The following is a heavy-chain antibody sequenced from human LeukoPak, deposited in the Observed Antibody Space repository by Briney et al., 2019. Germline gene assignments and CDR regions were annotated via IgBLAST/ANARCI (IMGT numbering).Heavy chain of an antibody. J-gene: IGHJ4*02. CDR2: ISGSGGST. Sequence: GGSLRFSCAASGFTFSSYAMSWVRQAPGKGLEWVSAISGSGGSTYYADSVKGRFTISRDNSENTLYLQMNSLRAEDTAVYYCAKGGFDVVVPAAIPPASWGQGTLVTVSS. CDR3: AKGGFDVVVPAAIPPAS. CDR1: GFTFSSYA. D-gene: IGHD2-2*02. V-gene: IGHV3-23*01.